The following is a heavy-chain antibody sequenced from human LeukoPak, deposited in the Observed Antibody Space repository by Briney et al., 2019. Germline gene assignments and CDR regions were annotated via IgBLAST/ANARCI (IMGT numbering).Heavy chain of an antibody. CDR1: GGSISSYY. CDR2: IYTRGST. CDR3: AGEGHYYDSSGYYYGGEDY. V-gene: IGHV4-4*07. D-gene: IGHD3-22*01. Sequence: SETLSLTCTVSGGSISSYYWSWLRQPAGKGLEWIGRIYTRGSTNYNPSLKSRVTMSVDTSKNQFSLELSSVTAADTAVYYCAGEGHYYDSSGYYYGGEDYWGQGTLVTVSS. J-gene: IGHJ4*02.